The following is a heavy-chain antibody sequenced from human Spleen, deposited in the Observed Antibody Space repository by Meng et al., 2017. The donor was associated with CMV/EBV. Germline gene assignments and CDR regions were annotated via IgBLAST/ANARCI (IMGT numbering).Heavy chain of an antibody. J-gene: IGHJ4*02. CDR3: ARGYCTNGVCYYFDY. V-gene: IGHV1-69*05. D-gene: IGHD2-8*01. Sequence: SVKVSCKAPGGSFRSYGISWVRQAPGQGLEWMGGIIPIFGTANYAQKFQGRVTITTDESTSTAYMELSSLRSQDTAVYYCARGYCTNGVCYYFDYWGQGTLVTVSS. CDR1: GGSFRSYG. CDR2: IIPIFGTA.